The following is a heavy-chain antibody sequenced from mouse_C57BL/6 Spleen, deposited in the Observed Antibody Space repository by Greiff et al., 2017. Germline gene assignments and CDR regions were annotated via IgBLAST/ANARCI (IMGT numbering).Heavy chain of an antibody. V-gene: IGHV1-74*01. CDR1: GYTFTSYW. J-gene: IGHJ3*01. D-gene: IGHD2-4*01. Sequence: QVQLQQPGAELVKPGASVKVSCKASGYTFTSYWMHWVKQRPGQGLEWIGRIHPSDSDTNYNQKFKGKATLTVDKSSSTAYMQRMSLTSEDSAVYYCAIGEDYGAWFAYWGQGTLVTVSA. CDR2: IHPSDSDT. CDR3: AIGEDYGAWFAY.